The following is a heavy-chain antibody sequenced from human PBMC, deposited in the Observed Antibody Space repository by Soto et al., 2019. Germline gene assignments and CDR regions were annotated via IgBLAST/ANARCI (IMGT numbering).Heavy chain of an antibody. D-gene: IGHD3-10*01. Sequence: LRLSFAASVFTFNSHAMSWVRQAPGEGLEWVSVFTDSGDDTLSADSVKGRFTISRDNSKNTLYLQMNSLRVEDAAIYYCAKASGGRYAGSRVFEFWGHGTLVTVSS. V-gene: IGHV3-23*01. CDR3: AKASGGRYAGSRVFEF. CDR1: VFTFNSHA. J-gene: IGHJ4*01. CDR2: FTDSGDDT.